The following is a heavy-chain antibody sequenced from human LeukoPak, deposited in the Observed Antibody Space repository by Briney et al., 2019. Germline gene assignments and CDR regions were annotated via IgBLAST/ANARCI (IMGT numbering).Heavy chain of an antibody. CDR3: ARGGNSDRGSDY. D-gene: IGHD4-23*01. V-gene: IGHV4-59*01. J-gene: IGHJ4*02. CDR1: GGSISSYY. CDR2: IYYSGST. Sequence: SETLSLTCTVSGGSISSYYWSWIRQPPGKGLEWIGYIYYSGSTNYNPSLKSRVTISVDTPKNQFSLKLSSVTAADTAVYYCARGGNSDRGSDYWGQGTLVTVSS.